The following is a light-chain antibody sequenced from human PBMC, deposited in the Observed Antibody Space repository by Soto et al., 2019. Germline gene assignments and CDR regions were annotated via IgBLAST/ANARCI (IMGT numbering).Light chain of an antibody. V-gene: IGKV1-33*01. J-gene: IGKJ2*01. CDR1: QTISSW. CDR2: DAS. Sequence: DIQMTQSPSTLSGSVGDRVTITCRASQTISSWLAWYQQKPGKAPKLLIYDASNLQTGVPSRFSGSGSGTDFTFTISSLQPEDSATYYCHQYDNVPQTFGQGTKLEIK. CDR3: HQYDNVPQT.